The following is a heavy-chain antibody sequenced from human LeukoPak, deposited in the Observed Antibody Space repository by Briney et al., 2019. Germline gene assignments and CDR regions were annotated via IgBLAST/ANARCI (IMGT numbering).Heavy chain of an antibody. J-gene: IGHJ4*02. D-gene: IGHD6-13*01. Sequence: ASVKVSCKASGCTFTSYDINWVRQATGQGLEWMGWMNPNSGNTGYAQKFPGRVTMTRNTSISTAYMELSSLRSEDTAVYYCARVHRAAAGTGLGYWGQGTLVTVSS. V-gene: IGHV1-8*01. CDR1: GCTFTSYD. CDR2: MNPNSGNT. CDR3: ARVHRAAAGTGLGY.